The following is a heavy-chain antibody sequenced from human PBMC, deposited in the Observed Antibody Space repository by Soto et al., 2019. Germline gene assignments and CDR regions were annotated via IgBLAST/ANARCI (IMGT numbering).Heavy chain of an antibody. D-gene: IGHD1-26*01. V-gene: IGHV4-39*01. CDR3: ARSLVGATTLGFDC. CDR2: IYYSGST. J-gene: IGHJ4*02. Sequence: QLQLQESGPGLVKPSETLSLTYTVSGGSISSSSYYWGWIRQPPGKGLEWIGSIYYSGSTYYNPSLKSRVTISVDTSKNQFSLKLSSVTAADTAVYYCARSLVGATTLGFDCWGQGTLVTVSS. CDR1: GGSISSSSYY.